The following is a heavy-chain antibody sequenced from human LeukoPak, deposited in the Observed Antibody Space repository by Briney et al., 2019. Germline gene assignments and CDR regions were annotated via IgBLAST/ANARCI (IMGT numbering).Heavy chain of an antibody. CDR1: GGSISSGDYY. J-gene: IGHJ4*02. CDR2: IYYSGST. Sequence: LSETMSLTCNVSGGSISSGDYYWSWIRQPPGKGLEWIGYIYYSGSTYYNPSLKSRVTISVDTSKNQFSLKLSSVTAADTAVYYCARGYCTNGVCSPFDYWGQGTLVTVSS. D-gene: IGHD2-8*01. CDR3: ARGYCTNGVCSPFDY. V-gene: IGHV4-30-4*01.